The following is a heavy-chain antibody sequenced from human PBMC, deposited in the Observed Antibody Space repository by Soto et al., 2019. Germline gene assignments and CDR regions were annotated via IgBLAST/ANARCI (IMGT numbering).Heavy chain of an antibody. J-gene: IGHJ6*02. Sequence: GGSLRLSCAASGFTFSNAWMSWVRQAPGKGLEWVGRIKSKTDGGTTDYAAPVKGRFTISRDDSKNTLYLQMNSLKTEDTAVYYCTTVSGYYGSGARSLYYYYYYGMDVWGQGTTVTVSS. V-gene: IGHV3-15*01. CDR3: TTVSGYYGSGARSLYYYYYYGMDV. CDR1: GFTFSNAW. D-gene: IGHD3-10*01. CDR2: IKSKTDGGTT.